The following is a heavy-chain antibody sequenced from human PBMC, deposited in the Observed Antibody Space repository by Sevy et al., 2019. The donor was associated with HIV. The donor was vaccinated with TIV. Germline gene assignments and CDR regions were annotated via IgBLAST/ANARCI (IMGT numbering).Heavy chain of an antibody. CDR1: GFTFSDYY. J-gene: IGHJ4*02. D-gene: IGHD6-13*01. CDR3: ARARIAASAPYYFDY. V-gene: IGHV3-11*06. Sequence: VGSLRLSCAASGFTFSDYYMSWIRQAPGKGLEWISYISSRNTYTNYADSVKGRFTISRDNAKNSLYLHMDSLRAEDTAVYYCARARIAASAPYYFDYWGQGTLVTVSS. CDR2: ISSRNTYT.